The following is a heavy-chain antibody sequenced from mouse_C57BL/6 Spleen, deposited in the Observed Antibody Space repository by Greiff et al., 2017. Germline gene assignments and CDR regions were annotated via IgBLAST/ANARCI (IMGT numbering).Heavy chain of an antibody. CDR2: IDPSDSYT. J-gene: IGHJ1*03. D-gene: IGHD1-1*01. CDR3: ARSIVYYGSSPHWYFDV. V-gene: IGHV1-59*01. CDR1: GYTFTSYW. Sequence: QVQLQQPGAELVRPGTSVKLSCKASGYTFTSYWMHWVKQRPGQGLEWIGVIDPSDSYTNYNQKFKGKATLTVDTSSSTAYMQLSSLTSEDSAVYYCARSIVYYGSSPHWYFDVWGTGTTVTVSS.